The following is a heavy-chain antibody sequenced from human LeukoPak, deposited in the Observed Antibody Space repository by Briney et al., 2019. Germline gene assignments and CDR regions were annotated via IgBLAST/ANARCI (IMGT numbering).Heavy chain of an antibody. J-gene: IGHJ4*02. CDR1: GGSISSGSYY. CDR3: ASTSYYPDSSGYLDNF. Sequence: KASETLSLTCTVSGGSISSGSYYWSWIRQPAGKGLEWIGRIYTSGSTNYNPSLKSRVTISVDTSKNQFSLKLSSVTAADTAVYYCASTSYYPDSSGYLDNFWGQGILVTVSS. V-gene: IGHV4-61*02. CDR2: IYTSGST. D-gene: IGHD3-22*01.